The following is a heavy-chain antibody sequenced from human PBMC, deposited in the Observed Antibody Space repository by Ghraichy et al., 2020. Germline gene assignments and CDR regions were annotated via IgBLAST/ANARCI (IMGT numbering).Heavy chain of an antibody. D-gene: IGHD6-19*01. CDR1: GDSVSSNSAA. CDR2: TYYRSKWYD. V-gene: IGHV6-1*01. Sequence: SQTLSLTCAISGDSVSSNSAAWNWIRQSPSRGLEWLGRTYYRSKWYDDYAVSMNSRITINPDTSKNQFSLQLSSVTPEDTAVYYCARDSNGRNIFDIWGQGTMVTVSS. CDR3: ARDSNGRNIFDI. J-gene: IGHJ3*02.